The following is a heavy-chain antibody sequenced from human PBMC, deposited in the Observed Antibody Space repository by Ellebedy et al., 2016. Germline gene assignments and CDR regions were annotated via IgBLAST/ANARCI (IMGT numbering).Heavy chain of an antibody. V-gene: IGHV4-34*01. CDR1: GGSFSGYY. CDR2: INHSGST. CDR3: ARDKAAAHWFDP. J-gene: IGHJ5*02. Sequence: SETLSLTCAVYGGSFSGYYWSWIRQPPGKGLEWIGEINHSGSTNYNPSLKSRVTISVDTSKNQSSLKLSSVTAADTAVYYCARDKAAAHWFDPWGQGTLVTVSS. D-gene: IGHD6-13*01.